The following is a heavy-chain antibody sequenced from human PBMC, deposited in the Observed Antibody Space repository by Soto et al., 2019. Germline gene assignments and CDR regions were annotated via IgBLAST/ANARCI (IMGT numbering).Heavy chain of an antibody. Sequence: QVQLVQSGAEVKKPGSSVKVSCKASGGTFRRYAISWVREAPGQGLEWMGGIIPIFGIANYAQKFQGRVTTTADESTNTGYMELSSLRSEDTAIYYCAKTRDGYSYLFDYWGQGTLVTVSS. V-gene: IGHV1-69*12. CDR2: IIPIFGIA. J-gene: IGHJ4*02. D-gene: IGHD5-18*01. CDR1: GGTFRRYA. CDR3: AKTRDGYSYLFDY.